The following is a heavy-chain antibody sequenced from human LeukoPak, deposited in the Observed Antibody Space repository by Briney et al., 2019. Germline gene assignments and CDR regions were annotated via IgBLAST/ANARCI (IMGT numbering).Heavy chain of an antibody. Sequence: PGGSLRLSCVASGFTFSTYWMACVRQAPGKGLEWVSVISGSGGSTYYRDSVKGRFTISRDNSKNTLYLQMNSLTAGDTAVYYCAKDGTTTVTFDYWGQGALVTVSS. CDR1: GFTFSTYW. D-gene: IGHD4-11*01. V-gene: IGHV3-23*01. CDR3: AKDGTTTVTFDY. J-gene: IGHJ4*02. CDR2: ISGSGGST.